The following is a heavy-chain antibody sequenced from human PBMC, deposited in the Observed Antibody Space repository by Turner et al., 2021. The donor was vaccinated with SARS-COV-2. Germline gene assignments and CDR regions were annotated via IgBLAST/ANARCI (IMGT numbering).Heavy chain of an antibody. J-gene: IGHJ6*02. CDR1: GGSFTAYY. CDR2: INPDSGDT. D-gene: IGHD3-22*01. CDR3: ARDVTMILEASHYSYYNYGMDV. Sequence: VQLVQSGAEVKEPGASAKVSCRASGGSFTAYYIHWVRRAPGQGLEGMGWINPDSGDTSYARKFQGRVTMTRDTSVTTADMELSGLRSDDTAIYYCARDVTMILEASHYSYYNYGMDVWGQGTTVTVSS. V-gene: IGHV1-2*02.